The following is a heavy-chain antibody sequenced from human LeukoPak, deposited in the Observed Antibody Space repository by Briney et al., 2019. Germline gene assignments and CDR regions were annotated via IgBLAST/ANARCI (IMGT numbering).Heavy chain of an antibody. D-gene: IGHD2-15*01. CDR2: IKPDGGVT. CDR3: AREVGSPAVRSAFDL. CDR1: GFTVSTNY. V-gene: IGHV3-7*01. J-gene: IGHJ3*01. Sequence: GGSLRLSCAVSGFTVSTNYMSWVRQAPGKGLEWVANIKPDGGVTHYVDSVTGRFTISRDNAKNSLYLQMNGLRDEDTAVYYCAREVGSPAVRSAFDLWGQGTLVTVS.